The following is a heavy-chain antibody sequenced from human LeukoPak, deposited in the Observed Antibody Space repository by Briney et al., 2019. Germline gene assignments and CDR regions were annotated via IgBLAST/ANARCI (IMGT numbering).Heavy chain of an antibody. J-gene: IGHJ3*01. Sequence: ASVKVSCKASGYTFTGNYTHWVRQAPGQGLEWMGWINPNSGGTNYAQKFQGRVTMTRDTSISTAYMELSRLRSDDTAVFYCSRGRLGSGSQYDAFDLWGQGTMVTVSS. D-gene: IGHD3-10*01. CDR1: GYTFTGNY. CDR2: INPNSGGT. V-gene: IGHV1-2*02. CDR3: SRGRLGSGSQYDAFDL.